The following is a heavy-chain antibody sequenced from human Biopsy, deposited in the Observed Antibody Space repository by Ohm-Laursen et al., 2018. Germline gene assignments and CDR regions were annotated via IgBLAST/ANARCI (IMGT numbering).Heavy chain of an antibody. D-gene: IGHD3-9*01. CDR3: ATKLTGYFHH. Sequence: GASVKVSCKTSGYTFSGYYIHWVRQAPGQGLEWLGGNTPILGTGNYAQKFQDRVTVAADTSTSTATMELRSLRSDDTAVYYCATKLTGYFHHWGQGTLVIVSS. J-gene: IGHJ1*01. V-gene: IGHV1-69*06. CDR2: NTPILGTG. CDR1: GYTFSGYY.